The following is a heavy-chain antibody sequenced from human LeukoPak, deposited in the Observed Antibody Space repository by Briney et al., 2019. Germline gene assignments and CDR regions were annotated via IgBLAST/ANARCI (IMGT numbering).Heavy chain of an antibody. D-gene: IGHD2-2*01. CDR2: ISAYNGNT. V-gene: IGHV1-18*01. CDR1: GYTFTSYG. J-gene: IGHJ4*02. CDR3: ARDLPHNNCSSTSCQLLDY. Sequence: ASAKVSCKASGYTFTSYGISWVRQAPGQGLEWMGWISAYNGNTNYAQKLQGRVTMTTDTSTSTAYMELRSLRSDDTAVYYCARDLPHNNCSSTSCQLLDYWGQGTLVTVSS.